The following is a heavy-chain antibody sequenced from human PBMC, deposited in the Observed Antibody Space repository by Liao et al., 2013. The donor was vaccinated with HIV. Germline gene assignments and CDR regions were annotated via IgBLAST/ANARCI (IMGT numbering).Heavy chain of an antibody. CDR3: ARDHRGWNAFDF. D-gene: IGHD6-19*01. J-gene: IGHJ3*01. CDR2: VTHSGGT. V-gene: IGHV4-34*01. Sequence: QVHLQEWGAGLLKPAETLSLTCAVDGASFRGYYWSWIRQAPGKGLEWLGEVTHSGGTNHNPSLKSRLTISVDTSKNQVSLKLDSVTAADTAVYYCARDHRGWNAFDFWGQGTMVTVSS. CDR1: GASFRGYY.